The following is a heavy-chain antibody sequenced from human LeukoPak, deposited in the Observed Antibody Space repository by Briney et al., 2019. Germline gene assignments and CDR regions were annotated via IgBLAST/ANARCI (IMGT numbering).Heavy chain of an antibody. CDR1: GFTFSRYE. Sequence: QTGGSLRLSCAASGFTFSRYEMNWVRQAPGKGLEWVAFIWYDGSNKYYADSVKGRFTISRDNSKNTLYLQMNSLRAEDTAVYYCARDGTLTAGPFDPWGRGTLVTVSS. J-gene: IGHJ5*02. D-gene: IGHD1-1*01. V-gene: IGHV3-33*08. CDR3: ARDGTLTAGPFDP. CDR2: IWYDGSNK.